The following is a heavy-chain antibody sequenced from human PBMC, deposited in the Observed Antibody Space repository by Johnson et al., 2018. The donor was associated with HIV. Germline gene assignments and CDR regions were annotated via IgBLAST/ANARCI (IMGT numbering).Heavy chain of an antibody. D-gene: IGHD3-3*01. V-gene: IGHV3-7*01. CDR2: IKQDGSEK. CDR1: GFTFSIYY. CDR3: ARDFYYNFWTGFSRSDAFDI. J-gene: IGHJ3*02. Sequence: MHLVESGGGLVQPGGSLKLSCAASGFTFSIYYMSWVRQAPGKGLEWVANIKQDGSEKYYVDSVKGRFTISRDNAKNSLYLQMNSLRAEDTAVYYCARDFYYNFWTGFSRSDAFDIWGQGTMVTVSS.